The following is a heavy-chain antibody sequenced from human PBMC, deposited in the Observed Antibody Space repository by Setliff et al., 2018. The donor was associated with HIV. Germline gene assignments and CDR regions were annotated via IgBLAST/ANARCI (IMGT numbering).Heavy chain of an antibody. D-gene: IGHD4-17*01. CDR3: ARGHYGA. Sequence: PGGSLRLSCAASGFTFSDHYMSWIRQAPGKGLEWVSCISSGGTTIYYADSVKGRFTISRDNGKNLVYLQMSSLRVEDTAVYYCARGHYGAWGQGTLVTVSS. V-gene: IGHV3-11*01. CDR2: ISSGGTTI. CDR1: GFTFSDHY. J-gene: IGHJ4*02.